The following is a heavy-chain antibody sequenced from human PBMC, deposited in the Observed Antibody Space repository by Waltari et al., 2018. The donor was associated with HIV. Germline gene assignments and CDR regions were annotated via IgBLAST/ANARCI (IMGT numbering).Heavy chain of an antibody. CDR2: IKTDGSST. D-gene: IGHD3-16*01. CDR3: ARDNWGYDY. Sequence: VQLVESGGDLVQPGGSLRLSCAASGFTFSHYWMHWVRQAPGKGLVWVSRIKTDGSSTDYADSVKGRFTISRDNAKNTLYLQMNSLRVEDTAVYYCARDNWGYDYWGRGTLVTVSS. V-gene: IGHV3-74*01. CDR1: GFTFSHYW. J-gene: IGHJ4*02.